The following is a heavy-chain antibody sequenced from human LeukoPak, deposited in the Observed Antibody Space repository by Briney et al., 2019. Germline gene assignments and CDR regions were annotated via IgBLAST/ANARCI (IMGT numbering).Heavy chain of an antibody. CDR3: AKSSAGITWFDP. J-gene: IGHJ5*02. V-gene: IGHV3-11*04. CDR1: GFIFSDYY. Sequence: GGSLRLSCAASGFIFSDYYMSWIRQAPGRGLEWVSYISSRGTTTHFADSVKGRFTISRDNSKNTLYLQMDSLRSDDTAVYYCAKSSAGITWFDPWGQGTLVTVSS. CDR2: ISSRGTTT. D-gene: IGHD1-1*01.